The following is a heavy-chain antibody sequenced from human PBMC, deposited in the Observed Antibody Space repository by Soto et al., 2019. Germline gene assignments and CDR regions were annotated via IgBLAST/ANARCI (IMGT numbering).Heavy chain of an antibody. J-gene: IGHJ5*02. V-gene: IGHV1-69*06. Sequence: ASVKVSCKASGGTFSSYAISWVRQAPGQGLEWMGGIIPIFGTANYAQKFQGRVTITADKSTSTAYMELSSLRSEDTAVYYCARMVRGVSRWFDHWGQGTLVTVSS. D-gene: IGHD3-10*01. CDR1: GGTFSSYA. CDR3: ARMVRGVSRWFDH. CDR2: IIPIFGTA.